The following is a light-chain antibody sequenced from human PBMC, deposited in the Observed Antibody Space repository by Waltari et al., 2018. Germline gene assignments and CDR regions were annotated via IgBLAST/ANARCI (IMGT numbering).Light chain of an antibody. CDR1: SSNIGSNF. CDR3: ATWDDSLSGYV. V-gene: IGLV1-47*01. Sequence: QSVVTQPPSASGTPGQRVTVSCSGTSSNIGSNFIFWYQHLPGTAPKLPIHRNNPRPSGVPDRFSASKSGTSASLAISGLRSEDEADYYCATWDDSLSGYVFGPGTKVTVL. J-gene: IGLJ1*01. CDR2: RNN.